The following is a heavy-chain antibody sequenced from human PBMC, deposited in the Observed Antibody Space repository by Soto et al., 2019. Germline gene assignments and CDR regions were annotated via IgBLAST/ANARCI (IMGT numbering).Heavy chain of an antibody. Sequence: GGSLRLSCAASGFTVSSNYMSWVRQAPGKGLEWVSVIYSGGSTYYADSVRGRFTISRDNSKNTLYLQMKSLRAEGTAGYYCARDPPATRHGMDVWGQGTTVTVSS. V-gene: IGHV3-53*01. CDR3: ARDPPATRHGMDV. CDR1: GFTVSSNY. CDR2: IYSGGST. J-gene: IGHJ6*02.